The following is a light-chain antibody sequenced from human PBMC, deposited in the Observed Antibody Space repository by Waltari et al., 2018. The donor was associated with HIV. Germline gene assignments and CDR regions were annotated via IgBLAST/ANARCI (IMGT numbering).Light chain of an antibody. J-gene: IGLJ3*02. Sequence: SYELTQPPSVSVSPGQPARTTCSGAALPQPFPYWYQQKAGQAPLMVIYKDDKRPSGIPDRVSGSMSGTTVTLIISGVQPEDEADYYCESADDSGDHWVFGGGTKLSVL. CDR2: KDD. V-gene: IGLV3-25*03. CDR3: ESADDSGDHWV. CDR1: ALPQPF.